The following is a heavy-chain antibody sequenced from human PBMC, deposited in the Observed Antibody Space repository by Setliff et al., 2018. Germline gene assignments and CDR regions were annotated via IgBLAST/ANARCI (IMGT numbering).Heavy chain of an antibody. Sequence: PLETLSLTCSVSGASITDSYWNWIRQPSGKGLEWVGYIHTSGTNYKPSLKSRVTISVDTSKNLISLNLRSVIDADTAVYYCARAPPNRYSGSYEYFYMDVWGKGTTVTVSS. D-gene: IGHD1-26*01. V-gene: IGHV4-4*08. J-gene: IGHJ6*03. CDR2: IHTSGT. CDR1: GASITDSY. CDR3: ARAPPNRYSGSYEYFYMDV.